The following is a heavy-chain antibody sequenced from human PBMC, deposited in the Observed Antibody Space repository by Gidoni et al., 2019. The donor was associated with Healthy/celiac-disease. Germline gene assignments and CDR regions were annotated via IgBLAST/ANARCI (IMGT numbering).Heavy chain of an antibody. CDR3: AKGRTGITTKALFDY. V-gene: IGHV3-9*01. CDR2: ISWNSGSI. CDR1: GFTFYHYA. D-gene: IGHD1-1*01. Sequence: EVQLVESGGGLLQPGRSLRLSCAASGFTFYHYAMHCGRQAPGKGLEWVAGISWNSGSIGYADSVKGRFTSSRDNAKNSLYRQMNSLRAEDTALYYGAKGRTGITTKALFDYWGQGTLVTVSS. J-gene: IGHJ4*02.